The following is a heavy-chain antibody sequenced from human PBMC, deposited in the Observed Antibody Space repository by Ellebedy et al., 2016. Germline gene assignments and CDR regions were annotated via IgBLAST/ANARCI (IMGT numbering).Heavy chain of an antibody. CDR1: GFTFSSYS. D-gene: IGHD3-22*01. Sequence: EGSLRLSCAASGFTFSSYSMNWVRQAPGKGLEWVSSISTGSNYIYYADSVKGRFTISRDNAKNSLYLQMNSLRAEDTAVYYCARDLDDSSGYYYPMIDYWGQGTLVTVSS. V-gene: IGHV3-21*01. J-gene: IGHJ4*02. CDR3: ARDLDDSSGYYYPMIDY. CDR2: ISTGSNYI.